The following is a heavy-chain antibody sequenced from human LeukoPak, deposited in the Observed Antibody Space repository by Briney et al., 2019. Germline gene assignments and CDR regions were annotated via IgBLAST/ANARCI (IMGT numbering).Heavy chain of an antibody. D-gene: IGHD3-10*01. CDR1: GFTFSSYS. V-gene: IGHV3-30*02. J-gene: IGHJ5*02. CDR2: IRYDGSNK. CDR3: ARDNSVGDIAWWFDP. Sequence: GGSLRLSCAASGFTFSSYSMNWVRQAPGKGLEWLAFIRYDGSNKNYADSVKGRFTISRDNTKNSLYLQMNSLRAEDTAVYYCARDNSVGDIAWWFDPWGQGTLVTVSS.